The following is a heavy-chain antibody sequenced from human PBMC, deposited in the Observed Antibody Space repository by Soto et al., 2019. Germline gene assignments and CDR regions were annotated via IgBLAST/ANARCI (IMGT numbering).Heavy chain of an antibody. CDR3: ARAYSYGYVRYFDY. CDR2: INHSGST. V-gene: IGHV4-34*01. D-gene: IGHD5-18*01. CDR1: GGSFSGYY. J-gene: IGHJ4*02. Sequence: QVQLQQWGAGLLKPSETLSLTCAVYGGSFSGYYWSWIRQPPGKGLEWIGEINHSGSTNYNPSLKSRVTISVDTSKNQFSLKLSSVTAADTAVYYCARAYSYGYVRYFDYWGQGTLVTVSS.